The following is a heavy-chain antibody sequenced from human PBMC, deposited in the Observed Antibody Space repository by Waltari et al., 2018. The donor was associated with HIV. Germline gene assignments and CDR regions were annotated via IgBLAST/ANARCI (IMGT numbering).Heavy chain of an antibody. CDR1: GFTFSSYS. V-gene: IGHV3-21*01. D-gene: IGHD5-18*01. J-gene: IGHJ4*02. CDR3: ARAGGYSYGPDY. Sequence: EVQLVESGGGLVKPGGSLRLSCAASGFTFSSYSLHWVRQAPGKGLEWVSSISSSSSYIYYADSVKGRFTISRDNAKNSLYLQMNSLRAEDTAVYYCARAGGYSYGPDYWGQGTLVTVSS. CDR2: ISSSSSYI.